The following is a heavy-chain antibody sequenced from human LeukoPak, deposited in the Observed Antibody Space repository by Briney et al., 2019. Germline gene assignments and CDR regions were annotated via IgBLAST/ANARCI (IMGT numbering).Heavy chain of an antibody. Sequence: AGGSLRLSCAASGFTFDDYAMHWVRQAPGKGLEWVTLISGDGGSTYYADSVKGRFTISRDNSKNSLYLQMNSLRTEDTDMYFCAYGRDYYDSSDACDIWGQGTVVTVSS. CDR2: ISGDGGST. CDR1: GFTFDDYA. V-gene: IGHV3-43*02. CDR3: AYGRDYYDSSDACDI. J-gene: IGHJ3*02. D-gene: IGHD3-22*01.